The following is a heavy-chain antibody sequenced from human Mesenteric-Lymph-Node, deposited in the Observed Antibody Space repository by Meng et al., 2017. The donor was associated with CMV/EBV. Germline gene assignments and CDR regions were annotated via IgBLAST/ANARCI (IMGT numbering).Heavy chain of an antibody. CDR3: AKGFSAHCTSFSCYMPIDY. Sequence: GESLKISCAASGFTFSSYAMSWVRQAPGKGLEWVSSISGSGDITYYANSVKGRFTISRDNSKSTLNLQVSSQRAEDTAVYFCAKGFSAHCTSFSCYMPIDYCGQGTLVTVSS. V-gene: IGHV3-23*01. CDR1: GFTFSSYA. CDR2: ISGSGDIT. J-gene: IGHJ4*02. D-gene: IGHD2-2*01.